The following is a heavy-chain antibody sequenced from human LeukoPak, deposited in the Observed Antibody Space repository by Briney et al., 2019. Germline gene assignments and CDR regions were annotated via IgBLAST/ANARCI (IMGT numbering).Heavy chain of an antibody. CDR1: GYTFTSYY. CDR2: INPSGGST. CDR3: AGAGYYYGMDV. Sequence: ASVKVSCKASGYTFTSYYMHWARQAPGQGLEWMGIINPSGGSTGYAQKFQGRVTMTRDTSTSTVYMELSSLRSEDTAVYYCAGAGYYYGMDVWGQGTTVTVSS. V-gene: IGHV1-46*01. J-gene: IGHJ6*02.